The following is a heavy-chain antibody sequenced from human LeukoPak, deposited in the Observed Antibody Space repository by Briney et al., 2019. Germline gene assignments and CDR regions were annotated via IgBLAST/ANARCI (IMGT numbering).Heavy chain of an antibody. CDR3: ARALRARITGTTASFYGMDV. Sequence: SETLSLTCTVSGGSISSYYWSWIRQPPGQGLEWIGYMNYSWSANSYHSLMSRVTLYAETCKNQYSLKLSSVTAADTAVYYWARALRARITGTTASFYGMDVWGQGTTVSV. V-gene: IGHV4-59*01. CDR1: GGSISSYY. J-gene: IGHJ6*02. D-gene: IGHD1-20*01. CDR2: MNYSWSA.